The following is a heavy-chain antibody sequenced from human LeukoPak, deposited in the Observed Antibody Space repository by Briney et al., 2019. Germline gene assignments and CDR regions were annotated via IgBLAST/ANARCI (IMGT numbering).Heavy chain of an antibody. CDR1: GGSISRSQYY. V-gene: IGHV4-39*01. D-gene: IGHD6-19*01. CDR2: IYYSGKT. Sequence: NPSETLSLTCTVSGGSISRSQYYWGWIRQPPEKGLEWIGTIYYSGKTFYNPSLKSRVTISIDTSKNQFSLNLSSVTAADTSVYYCSRHEHKAVAGDTWGQGILVTVSS. J-gene: IGHJ5*02. CDR3: SRHEHKAVAGDT.